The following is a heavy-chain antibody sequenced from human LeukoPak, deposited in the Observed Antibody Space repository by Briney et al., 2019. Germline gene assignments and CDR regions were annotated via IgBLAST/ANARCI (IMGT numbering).Heavy chain of an antibody. V-gene: IGHV3-11*01. D-gene: IGHD3-10*01. J-gene: IGHJ5*02. CDR3: VREMKGEYGSGTFYDL. Sequence: GGSLRLSCAASQFVFSDHYMSWVRQAPGKGLEWVAYISSGGGTIYYPDSVKGRFTISRDNDKNSLYLQMNSLRAEDTAVYYCVREMKGEYGSGTFYDLWGQGNMVTVSS. CDR1: QFVFSDHY. CDR2: ISSGGGTI.